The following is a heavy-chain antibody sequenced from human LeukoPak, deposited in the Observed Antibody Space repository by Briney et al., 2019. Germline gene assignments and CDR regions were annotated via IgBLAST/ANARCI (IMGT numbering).Heavy chain of an antibody. CDR3: ARGSVPAAPPGCWFDP. D-gene: IGHD2-2*01. CDR1: GYSFTSYW. J-gene: IGHJ5*02. V-gene: IGHV5-51*01. CDR2: IYPGDSDT. Sequence: GESLKISCKGSGYSFTSYWSGWVRLMPGKGREWMGIIYPGDSDTRYSPSFQGQVTISADKSISTAYLQWRSLKASDTAMYYCARGSVPAAPPGCWFDPWGQGTLVTVSS.